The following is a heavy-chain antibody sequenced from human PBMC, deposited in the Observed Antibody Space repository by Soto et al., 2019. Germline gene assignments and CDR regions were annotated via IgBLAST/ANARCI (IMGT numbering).Heavy chain of an antibody. J-gene: IGHJ4*02. CDR2: ISGSSSYI. CDR3: ARDLGGGWYWDVDY. D-gene: IGHD6-19*01. V-gene: IGHV3-21*01. Sequence: EVQLVESGGGLVKSGGSLRLSCAASGFIFSSYSMNWVRQAPGKGLEWVSSISGSSSYIYHADSVQGRFTISRDNAKNSLYLQMNSLRVEDTAVYYCARDLGGGWYWDVDYWGQGTLVTVSS. CDR1: GFIFSSYS.